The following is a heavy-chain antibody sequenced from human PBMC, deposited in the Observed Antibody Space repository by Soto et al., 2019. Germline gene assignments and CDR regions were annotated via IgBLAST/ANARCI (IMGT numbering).Heavy chain of an antibody. V-gene: IGHV3-30-3*01. J-gene: IGHJ6*02. CDR2: ISYDGSNK. D-gene: IGHD6-13*01. CDR3: ARDPQPAPGIAAAGNGDYYSYYGMDV. Sequence: QVQLVESGGGVVQPGRSLRLSCAASGFTFSSYAMHWVRQAPGKGLEWVAVISYDGSNKYYADSVKGRFTISRDNSKNTLYLQMNSLRAEDTAVYYCARDPQPAPGIAAAGNGDYYSYYGMDVWGQGTTVTVSS. CDR1: GFTFSSYA.